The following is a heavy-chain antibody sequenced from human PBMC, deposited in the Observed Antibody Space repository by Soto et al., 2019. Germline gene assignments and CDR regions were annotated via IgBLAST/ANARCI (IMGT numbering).Heavy chain of an antibody. D-gene: IGHD3-16*01. V-gene: IGHV3-23*01. Sequence: EVQQLESGGGLVQPGGSLRLSCAASGFTFSSYAKSWVRQAPGKGLEWVSAISGSGGSTYYADSVKGRFTISRDNSKNTLYLQMKSLRAEDTAVYYCAKVVDDYIWGSNDYWGQGTLVTVSS. CDR2: ISGSGGST. CDR1: GFTFSSYA. CDR3: AKVVDDYIWGSNDY. J-gene: IGHJ4*02.